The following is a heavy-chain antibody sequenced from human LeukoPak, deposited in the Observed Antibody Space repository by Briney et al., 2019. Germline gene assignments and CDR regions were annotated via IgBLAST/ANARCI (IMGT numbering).Heavy chain of an antibody. J-gene: IGHJ6*02. CDR1: GFTFSSYG. Sequence: GGSLRLPCAASGFTFSSYGMHWVRQAPGKGLEWVAVIWYDGSNKYYVDSVKGRFTISRDNSKNTLYLQMNSLRAEDTAVYYCARDRIVVIPTYRMDVWGQGTTVTVSS. V-gene: IGHV3-33*01. CDR3: ARDRIVVIPTYRMDV. D-gene: IGHD2-2*01. CDR2: IWYDGSNK.